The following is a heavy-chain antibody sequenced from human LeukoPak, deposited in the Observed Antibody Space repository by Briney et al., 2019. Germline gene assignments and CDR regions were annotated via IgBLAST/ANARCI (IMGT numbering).Heavy chain of an antibody. J-gene: IGHJ1*01. CDR3: ATGYSSGWYFYFQH. CDR1: EFSVGSNY. CDR2: IYSGGST. D-gene: IGHD6-19*01. V-gene: IGHV3-66*01. Sequence: GGSLRLSCAASEFSVGSNYMTWVRQAPGKGLEWVSLIYSGGSTYCADSVKGRFTISRDNAKNSLSLRMNSLSAEDTAVYYCATGYSSGWYFYFQHWGQGSLVSVSS.